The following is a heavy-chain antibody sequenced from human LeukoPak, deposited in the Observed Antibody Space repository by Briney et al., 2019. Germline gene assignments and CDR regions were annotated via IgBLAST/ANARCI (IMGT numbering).Heavy chain of an antibody. CDR1: GFSLSTSGVG. Sequence: SGPTLVNPTQTLTLTCTFSGFSLSTSGVGVGWIRQPPGKALEWLPLIYWDDDKRYSPSLKSRLTITKDTSKNQVVLTMTNMDPVDTATYYCAHRRHGYCSTSCYSFDYWGQGTLVTVSS. CDR2: IYWDDDK. V-gene: IGHV2-5*02. D-gene: IGHD2-2*01. CDR3: AHRRHGYCSTSCYSFDY. J-gene: IGHJ4*02.